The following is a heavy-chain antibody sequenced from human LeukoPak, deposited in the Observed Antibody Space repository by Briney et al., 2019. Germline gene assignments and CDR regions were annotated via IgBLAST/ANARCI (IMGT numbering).Heavy chain of an antibody. CDR3: ARDSCGSPSCFDY. D-gene: IGHD2-2*01. V-gene: IGHV3-23*01. J-gene: IGHJ4*02. Sequence: GGSLRLSCAASGFTFRSYAMSWVRQAPGKGLEWVAGISGSGGSTYHAESVKGRFTISRDQSKNTLFLQVNSLRAEDTAVYYCARDSCGSPSCFDYWGQGTLVTVSS. CDR2: ISGSGGST. CDR1: GFTFRSYA.